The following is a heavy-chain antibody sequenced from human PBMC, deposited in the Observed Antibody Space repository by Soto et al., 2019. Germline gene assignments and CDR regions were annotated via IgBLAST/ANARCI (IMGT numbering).Heavy chain of an antibody. CDR2: INHSGST. J-gene: IGHJ6*02. V-gene: IGHV4-34*01. CDR1: GGSFSGYY. D-gene: IGHD5-18*01. Sequence: SETLSLTCAVYGGSFSGYYWSWIRQPPGKGLEWIGEINHSGSTNYNPSLKSRVTISVDTSKNQFSLKLSSVTAADTAVYYCARGCGYSYGYPNRGSCYYYGMDVWGQGTTVTVSS. CDR3: ARGCGYSYGYPNRGSCYYYGMDV.